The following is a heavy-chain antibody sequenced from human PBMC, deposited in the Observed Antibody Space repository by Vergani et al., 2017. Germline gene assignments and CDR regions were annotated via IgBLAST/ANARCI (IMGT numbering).Heavy chain of an antibody. Sequence: VQLVESGGGVVQPGRSLRLSCAASGFTFSSYGMHWVRQAPGKGLEWVAVIWYDGSNKYYADSVKGRFTISRDNSKNTLYLQMNSLRAEDTAVYYCARDSKEVAGTRAYYYYYMDVWGKGTTVTVSS. CDR2: IWYDGSNK. D-gene: IGHD6-19*01. CDR3: ARDSKEVAGTRAYYYYYMDV. CDR1: GFTFSSYG. J-gene: IGHJ6*03. V-gene: IGHV3-33*01.